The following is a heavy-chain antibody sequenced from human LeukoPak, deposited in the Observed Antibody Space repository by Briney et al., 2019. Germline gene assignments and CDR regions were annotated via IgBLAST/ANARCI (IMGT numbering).Heavy chain of an antibody. V-gene: IGHV3-9*01. CDR3: AKDHDYGEA. J-gene: IGHJ4*02. Sequence: PGGSLRLSCAASGFTFDDYAMHWVRQAPGKGLEWVSGISWNSGSIGYADSVKGRFTISRDNAKNSLYLQMNSLRAEDTAVYYCAKDHDYGEAWGQGTLVTVSS. D-gene: IGHD4-17*01. CDR1: GFTFDDYA. CDR2: ISWNSGSI.